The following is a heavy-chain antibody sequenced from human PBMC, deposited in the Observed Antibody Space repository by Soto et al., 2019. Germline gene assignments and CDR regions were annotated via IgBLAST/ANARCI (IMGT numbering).Heavy chain of an antibody. J-gene: IGHJ4*02. V-gene: IGHV1-18*01. CDR3: ARASYCSGGSCYGYYFDY. Sequence: ASVKVSCKASGYTFTSYGISWVRQAPGQGLEWMGWISAYNGNTNYAQKLQGRVTMTTDKSTSTAYMELRSLRSDDTAVYYCARASYCSGGSCYGYYFDYWGQGTLVTVSS. CDR2: ISAYNGNT. D-gene: IGHD2-15*01. CDR1: GYTFTSYG.